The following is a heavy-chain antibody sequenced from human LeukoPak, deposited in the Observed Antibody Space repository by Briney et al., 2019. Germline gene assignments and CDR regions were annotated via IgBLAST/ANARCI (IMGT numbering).Heavy chain of an antibody. CDR2: IYPGDSDT. J-gene: IGHJ4*02. CDR1: GYRFTIYC. D-gene: IGHD3-22*01. Sequence: GESLKISCKGSGYRFTIYCIGWVRQMPGKGLEWMGIIYPGDSDTKYSPSFQGQVTISADKSISTAYLQWSSLKASDTAMYYCARQMQTYYYDSSGSRQVYYFDYWGQGTLVTVSS. V-gene: IGHV5-51*01. CDR3: ARQMQTYYYDSSGSRQVYYFDY.